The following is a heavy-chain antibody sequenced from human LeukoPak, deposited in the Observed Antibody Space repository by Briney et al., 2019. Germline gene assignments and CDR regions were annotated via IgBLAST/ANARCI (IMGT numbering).Heavy chain of an antibody. D-gene: IGHD3-22*01. CDR1: GFTFNDYA. CDR2: LRYDGSNK. V-gene: IGHV3-30*02. J-gene: IGHJ3*01. CDR3: ARDPRDGRGQGAFDF. Sequence: GGSLRLSCAASGFTFNDYAMHWVRQAPGKGLEWVAFLRYDGSNKSYADSVKGRFTISGDNAKNSLFLQMNSLRAEDTAVYYCARDPRDGRGQGAFDFWGQGTMVTVSS.